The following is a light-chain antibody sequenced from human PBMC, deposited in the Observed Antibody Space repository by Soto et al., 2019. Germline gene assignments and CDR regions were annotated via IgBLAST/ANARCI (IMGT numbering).Light chain of an antibody. CDR3: QQYNQWPIT. J-gene: IGKJ5*01. CDR2: GAS. CDR1: QSVGST. V-gene: IGKV3-15*01. Sequence: EIVMTQSPATLSVSPGERATLSCRASQSVGSTLAWYQQKPGPAPRLLIYGASTRATSISARFSGSGSATDFTLTISSLQSEDFAVYYCQQYNQWPITFGQGTRLEIK.